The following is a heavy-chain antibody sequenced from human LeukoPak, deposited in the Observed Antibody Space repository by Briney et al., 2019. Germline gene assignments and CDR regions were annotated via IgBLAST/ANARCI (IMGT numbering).Heavy chain of an antibody. V-gene: IGHV3-23*01. D-gene: IGHD3-3*01. J-gene: IGHJ5*02. CDR2: ISDSGGST. CDR3: AKRVYYDFWSGPNWFDP. CDR1: GFTFSSYA. Sequence: GGSLRLSCAASGFTFSSYAMSWVRQAPGKGLEWVSAISDSGGSTYYADSVKGRFTISRDNSKNTLYLQMNSLRAEDTAVYYCAKRVYYDFWSGPNWFDPWGQGTLVTVSS.